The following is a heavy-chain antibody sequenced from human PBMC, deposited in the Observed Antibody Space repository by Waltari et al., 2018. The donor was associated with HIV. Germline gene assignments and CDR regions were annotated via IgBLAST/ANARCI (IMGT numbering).Heavy chain of an antibody. V-gene: IGHV4-61*02. Sequence: QVQLQESGPGLVKPSQTLSLTCTVSGGSISSGSYYWSWIRQPAGKGLEWIGRIYTSGSTNYNHSLKSRVTISVDTSKNQFSLKLSSVTAADTAVYYCARGDTAMSVDYWGQGTLVTVSS. CDR1: GGSISSGSYY. CDR2: IYTSGST. D-gene: IGHD5-18*01. J-gene: IGHJ4*02. CDR3: ARGDTAMSVDY.